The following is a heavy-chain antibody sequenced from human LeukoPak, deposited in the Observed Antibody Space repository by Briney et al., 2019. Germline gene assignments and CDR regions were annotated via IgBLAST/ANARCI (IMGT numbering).Heavy chain of an antibody. D-gene: IGHD3-10*01. CDR2: IYYSGST. CDR3: AREENYGRRGIDY. V-gene: IGHV4-59*12. Sequence: SETLSLTCTVSGGSISSYYWSWIRQPPGKGLEWIGYIYYSGSTNYNPSLKSRVTISVDTSKNQFSLKLSSVTAADTAVYYCAREENYGRRGIDYWGQGTLVTVSS. J-gene: IGHJ4*02. CDR1: GGSISSYY.